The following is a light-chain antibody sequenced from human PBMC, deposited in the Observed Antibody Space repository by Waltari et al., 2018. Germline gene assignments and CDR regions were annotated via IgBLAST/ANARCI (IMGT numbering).Light chain of an antibody. CDR3: QQYDMSWGFA. V-gene: IGKV1-39*01. Sequence: DIQMTQSPSSLSASVGARVNITCRASQSISSYLNWYQQKPGKAPKLLIYAASSLQSGVPSRFSGSGSGTDFTLTISSLQPEDFATYYCQQYDMSWGFAFGPGTKVEI. CDR2: AAS. CDR1: QSISSY. J-gene: IGKJ3*01.